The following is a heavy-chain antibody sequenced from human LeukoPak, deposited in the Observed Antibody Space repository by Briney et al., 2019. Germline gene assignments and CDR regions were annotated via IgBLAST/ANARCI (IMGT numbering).Heavy chain of an antibody. J-gene: IGHJ4*02. CDR2: ISSSSSYI. D-gene: IGHD1-20*01. V-gene: IGHV3-21*01. CDR1: GFTFSSYS. CDR3: ARDDVTGTSY. Sequence: PGGSLRLSCAASGFTFSSYSMNWVRQAPGKGLEWVSSISSSSSYIYYADSVKGRFTVSRDSAKNSLYLQMNSLRAEDTAVYYCARDDVTGTSYWGQGTLVTVSS.